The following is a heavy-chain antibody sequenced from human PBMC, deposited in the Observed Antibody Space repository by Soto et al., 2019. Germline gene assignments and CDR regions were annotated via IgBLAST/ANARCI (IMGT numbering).Heavy chain of an antibody. Sequence: QVQLQESGPGLVKPSETLSLTCTVSGGSISSYYWSWIRQPPGKGLEWIGYIYYSGSTNYNPSLKSRVTISVDTSKNQFSLKLSSVTAADTAVYYCARVAHPLRFLSGNYYMDVWGKGTTVTVSS. J-gene: IGHJ6*03. CDR2: IYYSGST. CDR3: ARVAHPLRFLSGNYYMDV. V-gene: IGHV4-59*01. CDR1: GGSISSYY. D-gene: IGHD3-10*01.